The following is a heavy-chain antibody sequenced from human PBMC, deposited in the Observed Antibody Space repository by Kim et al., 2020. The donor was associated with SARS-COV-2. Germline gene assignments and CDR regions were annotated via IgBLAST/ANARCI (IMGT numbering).Heavy chain of an antibody. CDR2: ISYDGSNK. CDR3: AKVGYCSGGNCDRKYYY. J-gene: IGHJ6*01. V-gene: IGHV3-30*18. Sequence: GGSLRLSCAASGFTFSSYGMHWVRQAPGKGLEWVAVISYDGSNKYYADSVKGRFTISRDNSKNTLNLQMNSLRAEDTAVYYCAKVGYCSGGNCDRKYYY. D-gene: IGHD2-15*01. CDR1: GFTFSSYG.